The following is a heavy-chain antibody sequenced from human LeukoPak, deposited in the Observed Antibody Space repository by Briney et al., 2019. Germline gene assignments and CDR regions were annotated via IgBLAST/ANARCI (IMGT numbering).Heavy chain of an antibody. Sequence: ASVKVSCKASGNTFTSYDINWVRQATGQGLEWMGWMNPNSGNTGYAQKFQGRVTMTRNTSISTAYMELSSLRSEDTAVYYCARGVRRCGSSTSCYIYYFDYWGQGTLVTVSS. V-gene: IGHV1-8*01. CDR3: ARGVRRCGSSTSCYIYYFDY. CDR1: GNTFTSYD. D-gene: IGHD2-2*01. J-gene: IGHJ4*02. CDR2: MNPNSGNT.